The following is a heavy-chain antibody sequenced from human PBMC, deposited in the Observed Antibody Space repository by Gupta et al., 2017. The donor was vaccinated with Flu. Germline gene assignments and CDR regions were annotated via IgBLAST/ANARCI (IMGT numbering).Heavy chain of an antibody. CDR2: ISLSTSVT. D-gene: IGHD2-2*01. CDR1: GFKFSDYY. CDR3: ARDHVVAGLYFEY. V-gene: IGHV3-11*05. Sequence: QVQLVESGGGLVKPGGSLRLSCAASGFKFSDYYMSWIRQAPGKGLEWVSYISLSTSVTEYADSVKGRFTISRDNTKNSLYLQLNSLRAEDTAVYYCARDHVVAGLYFEYWGQGTLVTVSS. J-gene: IGHJ4*02.